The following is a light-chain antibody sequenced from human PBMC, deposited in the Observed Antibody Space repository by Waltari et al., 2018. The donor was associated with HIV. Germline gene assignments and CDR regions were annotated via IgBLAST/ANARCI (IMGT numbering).Light chain of an antibody. CDR3: STWDDSLNGVL. J-gene: IGLJ2*01. Sequence: QSVLTQPPSASGTPGQRVTISCSGGSSNIGSNTVHWYQQLPGTAPQLLIYINNQRPSGVPDRFSGSKSGTSASLAISGLQSEDEADYYCSTWDDSLNGVLFGGGTKLTVL. CDR1: SSNIGSNT. V-gene: IGLV1-44*01. CDR2: INN.